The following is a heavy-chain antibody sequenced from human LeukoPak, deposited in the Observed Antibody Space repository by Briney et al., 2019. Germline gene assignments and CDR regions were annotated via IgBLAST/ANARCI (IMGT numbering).Heavy chain of an antibody. CDR1: GGTFISYV. CDR3: AMGVGAPEDLAVAADFDY. V-gene: IGHV1-69*06. J-gene: IGHJ4*02. Sequence: SVKVSCKASGGTFISYVINWVRQAPGQGLEWMGGIIPIFGTANYAQKFQGRVTITADKSTSTAYMELSSLRSEDTAVYYCAMGVGAPEDLAVAADFDYWGQGTLVTVSS. D-gene: IGHD6-19*01. CDR2: IIPIFGTA.